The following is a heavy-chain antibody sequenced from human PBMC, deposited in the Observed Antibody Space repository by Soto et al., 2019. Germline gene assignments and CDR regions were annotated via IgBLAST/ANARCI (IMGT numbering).Heavy chain of an antibody. CDR1: GFTFSSYS. V-gene: IGHV3-21*01. CDR3: ARDLGVVVVVVAAMVGSDGMDV. D-gene: IGHD2-15*01. J-gene: IGHJ6*02. CDR2: ISSSSSYI. Sequence: PGGSLRLSCAASGFTFSSYSMNWVRQAPGKGLEWVSSISSSSSYIYYADSVKGRFTISRDNAKNSLYLQMNSLRAEDTAVYYCARDLGVVVVVVAAMVGSDGMDVWGQGTTVTVSS.